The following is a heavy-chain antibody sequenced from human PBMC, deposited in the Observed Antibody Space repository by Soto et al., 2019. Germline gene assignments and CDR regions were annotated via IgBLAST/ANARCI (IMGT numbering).Heavy chain of an antibody. CDR2: FDPEDGET. Sequence: ASVKVSCKVSGYTPTELSMHWVRQAPGKGLEWMGGFDPEDGETIYAQKFQGRVTMTEDTSTDTAYMELSSLRSEDTAVYYCAASSIAAPATFTHWGQGTLVPSSP. D-gene: IGHD6-13*01. CDR3: AASSIAAPATFTH. V-gene: IGHV1-24*01. J-gene: IGHJ4*02. CDR1: GYTPTELS.